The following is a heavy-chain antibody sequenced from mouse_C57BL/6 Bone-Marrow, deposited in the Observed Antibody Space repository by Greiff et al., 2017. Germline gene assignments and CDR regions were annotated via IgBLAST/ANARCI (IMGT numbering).Heavy chain of an antibody. V-gene: IGHV1-55*01. D-gene: IGHD1-1*01. J-gene: IGHJ2*01. CDR3: TTLYYYGSSSYYFDY. CDR2: IYPGSGST. Sequence: QVQLKQPGAELVKPGASVKMSCKASGYTFTSYWITWVKQRPGQGLEWIGDIYPGSGSTNYNEKFKSKATLTVDTSSSTAYMQLSSLTSEDSAVYYCTTLYYYGSSSYYFDYWGQGTTLTVSS. CDR1: GYTFTSYW.